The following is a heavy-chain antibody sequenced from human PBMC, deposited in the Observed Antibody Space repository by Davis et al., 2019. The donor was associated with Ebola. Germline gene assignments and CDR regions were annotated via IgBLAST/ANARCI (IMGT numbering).Heavy chain of an antibody. D-gene: IGHD4-17*01. J-gene: IGHJ6*02. Sequence: KVSCKGSGYSFTSYWIGWVRQMPGKGLEWMGIIYPGDSDTRYSPPFQGQVTISADKSISTAYLQWSSLKASDTAMYYCARLRLRDSYYYGMDVWGQGTTVTVSS. CDR3: ARLRLRDSYYYGMDV. CDR1: GYSFTSYW. CDR2: IYPGDSDT. V-gene: IGHV5-51*01.